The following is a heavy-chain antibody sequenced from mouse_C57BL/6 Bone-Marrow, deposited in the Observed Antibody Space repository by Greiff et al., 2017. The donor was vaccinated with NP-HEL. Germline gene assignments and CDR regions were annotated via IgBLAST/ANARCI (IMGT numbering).Heavy chain of an antibody. D-gene: IGHD1-1*01. V-gene: IGHV3-6*01. CDR2: ISYDGSN. J-gene: IGHJ4*01. CDR1: GYSITSGYY. CDR3: ARDYYGSPYYAMDY. Sequence: VQLKESGPGLVKPSQSLSLTCSVTGYSITSGYYWNWIRQFPGNKLEWMGYISYDGSNNYNPSLKNRISITRDTSKNQFFLKLNSVTTEDTATYYCARDYYGSPYYAMDYWGQGTSVTVSS.